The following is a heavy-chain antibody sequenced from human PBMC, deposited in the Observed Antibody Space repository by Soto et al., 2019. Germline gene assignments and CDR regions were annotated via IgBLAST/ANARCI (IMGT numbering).Heavy chain of an antibody. CDR1: GFAFNNNG. D-gene: IGHD2-2*01. V-gene: IGHV3-21*01. CDR2: ISKSDYT. J-gene: IGHJ4*02. CDR3: AREDSIIIPAVSDF. Sequence: GGSLSLSCTVSGFAFNNNGINWVRQAPGKGLEWVSSISKSDYTYYSDSVKGRFTISRDNAKNSVSLQMNTLRVEDTAVYYCAREDSIIIPAVSDFWGQGTRVTVSS.